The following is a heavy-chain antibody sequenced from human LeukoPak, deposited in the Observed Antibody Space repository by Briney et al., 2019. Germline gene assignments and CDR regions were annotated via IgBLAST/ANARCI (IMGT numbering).Heavy chain of an antibody. Sequence: PGGSLRLSCAASGFTFSSYAMSWVRQAPGKGLEWVSAISGSGGSTYYADSVKGRFTISRDNSKNTLYLQMNSLRAEDTAVYYCASHDFWSGYHPDCWGQGTLVTVSS. D-gene: IGHD3-3*01. V-gene: IGHV3-23*01. J-gene: IGHJ4*02. CDR1: GFTFSSYA. CDR3: ASHDFWSGYHPDC. CDR2: ISGSGGST.